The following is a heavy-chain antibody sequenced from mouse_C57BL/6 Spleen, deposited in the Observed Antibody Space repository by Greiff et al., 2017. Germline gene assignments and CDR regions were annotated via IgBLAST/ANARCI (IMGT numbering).Heavy chain of an antibody. V-gene: IGHV5-6*02. CDR2: ISSGGSYT. CDR1: GFTFSSYG. Sequence: EVKLVESGGDLVKPGGSLKLSCAASGFTFSSYGMSWVRQTPDKRLEWVATISSGGSYTYYPDSVKGRFTISRDNAKNTLYLQMSSLKSEDTAMYYCARLAGTLCDYWGQGTTLTVSS. D-gene: IGHD4-1*01. CDR3: ARLAGTLCDY. J-gene: IGHJ2*01.